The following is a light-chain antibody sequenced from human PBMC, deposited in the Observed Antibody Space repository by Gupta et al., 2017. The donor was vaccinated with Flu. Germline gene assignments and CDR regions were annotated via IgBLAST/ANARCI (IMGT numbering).Light chain of an antibody. V-gene: IGKV1-5*03. J-gene: IGKJ1*01. CDR3: QQYGSCPGP. CDR1: RSVDNW. CDR2: GAS. Sequence: PSIMYSSDGERVTLTCRARRSVDNWLAWYQQKPGQAPKLLIYGASNRDSGVPYRFSGSGSGTEFTLTIRNRQSEDFEVLYCQQYGSCPGPFGQGTHVESK.